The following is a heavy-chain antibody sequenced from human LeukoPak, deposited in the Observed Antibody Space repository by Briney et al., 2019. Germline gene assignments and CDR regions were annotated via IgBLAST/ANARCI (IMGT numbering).Heavy chain of an antibody. J-gene: IGHJ4*02. CDR2: ISYDGSNK. CDR1: GFTFSSYG. CDR3: AKDRGGSSWFDY. Sequence: PGRSLRLSCAAPGFTFSSYGMHWVRQAPGKGLEWVAVISYDGSNKYYADSVKGRFTISRDNSKNTLYLQMNSLRAEDTAVYYCAKDRGGSSWFDYWGQGTLVTVSS. V-gene: IGHV3-30*18. D-gene: IGHD6-13*01.